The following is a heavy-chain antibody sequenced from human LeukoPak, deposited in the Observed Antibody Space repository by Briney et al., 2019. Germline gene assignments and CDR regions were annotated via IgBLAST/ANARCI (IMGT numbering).Heavy chain of an antibody. CDR3: ARGGPPLAGSNSKPQGRFGY. CDR2: IIPILGIA. CDR1: GGTFSSYA. D-gene: IGHD2/OR15-2a*01. V-gene: IGHV1-69*04. Sequence: SVKVSCKASGGTFSSYAISWVRQAPGQGLEWMGRIIPILGIANYAQKFRGRVTITADKSTSTAYMELSSLRSEDTAVYYCARGGPPLAGSNSKPQGRFGYWGPGTLVTVSS. J-gene: IGHJ4*02.